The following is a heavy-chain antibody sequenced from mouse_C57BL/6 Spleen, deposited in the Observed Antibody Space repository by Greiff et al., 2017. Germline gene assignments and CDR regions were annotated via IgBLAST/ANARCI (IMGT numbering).Heavy chain of an antibody. J-gene: IGHJ1*03. D-gene: IGHD1-1*01. CDR1: GYTFTSYW. Sequence: VQLQQPGAELVKPGASVKMSCKASGYTFTSYWITWVKQRPGQGLEWIGDIYPGSGSTNYNEKFKSKATLTVDTSSSTAYMQLSSLTSEDSAVYYCARRFYYGSSLYFDVWGTVTTVTVSS. V-gene: IGHV1-55*01. CDR2: IYPGSGST. CDR3: ARRFYYGSSLYFDV.